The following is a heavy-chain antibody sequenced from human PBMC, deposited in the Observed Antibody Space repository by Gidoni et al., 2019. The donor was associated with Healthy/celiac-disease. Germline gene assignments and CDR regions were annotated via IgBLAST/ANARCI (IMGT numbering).Heavy chain of an antibody. CDR1: GGSFSGYY. V-gene: IGHV4-34*01. Sequence: QVQLQQWGAGLLKPSETLSLTCAVYGGSFSGYYWSCIRQPPGKGLEWIGEINHSGSTNYNPSLKSRVTISVDTSKNQFSLKLSSVTAADTAVYYCASRIIVGATGGSYFDYWGQGTLVTVSS. J-gene: IGHJ4*02. CDR2: INHSGST. D-gene: IGHD1-26*01. CDR3: ASRIIVGATGGSYFDY.